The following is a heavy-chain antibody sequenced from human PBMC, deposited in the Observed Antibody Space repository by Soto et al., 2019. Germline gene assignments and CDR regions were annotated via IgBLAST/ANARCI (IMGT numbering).Heavy chain of an antibody. CDR3: AILGFYVTGSHFDY. D-gene: IGHD3-10*01. Sequence: GGSLRLSCAASGFTFSAYWMGWLRQGPGKGLECVASLNTDGSQIYFMDSLRGRFTISRDNAKNSLYLQANSLRAEDTAVYYCAILGFYVTGSHFDYWGQGALVTVSS. J-gene: IGHJ4*02. CDR1: GFTFSAYW. CDR2: LNTDGSQI. V-gene: IGHV3-7*01.